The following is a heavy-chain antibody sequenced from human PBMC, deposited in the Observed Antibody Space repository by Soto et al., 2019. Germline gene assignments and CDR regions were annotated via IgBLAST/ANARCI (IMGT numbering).Heavy chain of an antibody. J-gene: IGHJ5*02. Sequence: GGSLRLSCASSGFTLSMSAVNWVRQAPGKGLEWVSYISDSGDRTYYADSVKGRFTISRDRSKNTVSLQMDSLRAEDTAVYYCAKDRSVDTRDWFDPWGQGTLVTV. CDR2: ISDSGDRT. CDR3: AKDRSVDTRDWFDP. V-gene: IGHV3-23*01. D-gene: IGHD5-18*01. CDR1: GFTLSMSA.